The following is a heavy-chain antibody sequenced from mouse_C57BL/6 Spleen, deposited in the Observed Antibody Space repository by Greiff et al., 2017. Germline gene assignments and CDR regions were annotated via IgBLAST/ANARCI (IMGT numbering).Heavy chain of an antibody. CDR2: ISDGGSYT. V-gene: IGHV5-4*01. CDR1: GFTFSSYA. Sequence: EVQRVESGGGLVKPGGSLKLSCAASGFTFSSYAMSWVRQTPEQRLEWVATISDGGSYTYYPDNVKGRFTISRDNAKNNLYLQMSHLKSEDTAMYYCARDYYSNGGAMDYWGQGTSVTVSS. D-gene: IGHD2-5*01. J-gene: IGHJ4*01. CDR3: ARDYYSNGGAMDY.